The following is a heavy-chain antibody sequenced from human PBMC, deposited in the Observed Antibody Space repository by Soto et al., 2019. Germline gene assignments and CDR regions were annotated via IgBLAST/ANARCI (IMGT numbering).Heavy chain of an antibody. V-gene: IGHV3-48*03. CDR1: GFTFSHYE. D-gene: IGHD1-26*01. CDR2: FGITGKSG. CDR3: ARDHYYAFDI. J-gene: IGHJ3*02. Sequence: GGSLRLSCVASGFTFSHYEMNWVRQAPGKGLEWVSWFGITGKSGDYADSVRGRFTMSRDNARNSVHLQMSSLRDEDTAVYYCARDHYYAFDIWGQGTMVTVSS.